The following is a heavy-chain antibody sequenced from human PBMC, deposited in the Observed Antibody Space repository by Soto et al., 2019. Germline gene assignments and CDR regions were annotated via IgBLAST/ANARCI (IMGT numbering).Heavy chain of an antibody. CDR1: GLSVSNYW. CDR3: ARGCRGGGHYYFDY. J-gene: IGHJ4*02. D-gene: IGHD3-10*01. V-gene: IGHV3-74*01. Sequence: EVQLMESGGGLVQPGESLRLSCAASGLSVSNYWMHWVRQTPGKGLVWVSRINSDDTSSSYAASVKGRFTISRDNAKNTLYLQMNSLRADDTAVYYCARGCRGGGHYYFDYWGQGTLVTVSS. CDR2: INSDDTSS.